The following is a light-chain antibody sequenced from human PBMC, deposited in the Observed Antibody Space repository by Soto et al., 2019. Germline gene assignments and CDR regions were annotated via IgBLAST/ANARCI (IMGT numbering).Light chain of an antibody. CDR3: QQSYSNTLS. CDR1: QSVSSTY. CDR2: GAS. V-gene: IGKV3-20*01. Sequence: EIVLTQSPGTLSLSPGERATLSCRASQSVSSTYLAWYQQKPGQAPRPLIYGASSRATGIPDRFSGSGSGADFSLTISSLQPEDFATYYCQQSYSNTLSFGGGTRV. J-gene: IGKJ4*01.